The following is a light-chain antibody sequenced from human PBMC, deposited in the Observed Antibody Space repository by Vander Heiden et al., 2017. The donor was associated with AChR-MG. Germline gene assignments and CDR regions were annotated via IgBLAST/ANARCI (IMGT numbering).Light chain of an antibody. Sequence: QSALTQPASVSGSPGQSITISCTETSSDVGHYNYVSWYQQHPGKAPKLMIYNVSNRPSGVSNRFSGSKSGNTASLSISGLQAEDEAYYYCASYTTSSLLFGGGTKLTVL. J-gene: IGLJ3*02. CDR3: ASYTTSSLL. V-gene: IGLV2-14*01. CDR1: SSDVGHYNY. CDR2: NVS.